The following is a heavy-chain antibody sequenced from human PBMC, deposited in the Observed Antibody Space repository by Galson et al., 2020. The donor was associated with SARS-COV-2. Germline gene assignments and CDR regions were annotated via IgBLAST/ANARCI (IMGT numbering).Heavy chain of an antibody. Sequence: GESLKISCAASGFTVSSNYMGWVRQAPGKGLEWVSPIYSGGSTYYSDSVKGRFTISRDSSRNTLYLQMNSLRTEDTAVYYCARGRGLLDYWGQGTLVTVSS. D-gene: IGHD4-17*01. CDR2: IYSGGST. J-gene: IGHJ4*02. V-gene: IGHV3-66*02. CDR1: GFTVSSNY. CDR3: ARGRGLLDY.